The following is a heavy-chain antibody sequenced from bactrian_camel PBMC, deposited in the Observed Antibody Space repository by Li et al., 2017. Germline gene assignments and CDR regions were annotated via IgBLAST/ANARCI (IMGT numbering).Heavy chain of an antibody. J-gene: IGHJ4*01. D-gene: IGHD6*01. CDR3: AADNRAPPLGASWCRNELFENND. CDR2: IRRDGDE. V-gene: IGHV3S31*01. CDR1: GYTSSRHC. Sequence: VQLVESGGGSVQAGGSLRLSCTHSGYTSSRHCMGWFRQAPGKAREGIAGIRRDGDEYYADSVKGRFTISQDNAKNILYLQMHSLKPEDTAIYYCAADNRAPPLGASWCRNELFENNDWGQGTQVTVS.